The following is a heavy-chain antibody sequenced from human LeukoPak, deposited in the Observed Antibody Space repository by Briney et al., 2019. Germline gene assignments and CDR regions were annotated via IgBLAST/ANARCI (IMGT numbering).Heavy chain of an antibody. Sequence: GGSLRLSCAASGFTVSSNHMNWVRQAPGKGLEWVSVIYTDGSTYYADSVKGRFTISRDNSKNTLYPQMNSLRAEDTAVYYCVRQGLGEATRWGQGTLVTVSS. D-gene: IGHD3-16*01. J-gene: IGHJ4*02. CDR2: IYTDGST. CDR3: VRQGLGEATR. V-gene: IGHV3-66*04. CDR1: GFTVSSNH.